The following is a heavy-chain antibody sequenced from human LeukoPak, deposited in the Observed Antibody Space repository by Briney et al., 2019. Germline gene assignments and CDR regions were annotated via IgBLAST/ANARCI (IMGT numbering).Heavy chain of an antibody. J-gene: IGHJ4*02. CDR2: IKQDGSNK. CDR3: AKDPRGYSYGYYFDY. Sequence: GGSLRLSCAASGFTFSSYWMSWVRQAPGKGLEWVANIKQDGSNKYYADSVKGRFTISRDNSKNTLYLQMNSLRAEDTAVYYCAKDPRGYSYGYYFDYWGQGTLVTVSS. D-gene: IGHD5-18*01. CDR1: GFTFSSYW. V-gene: IGHV3-7*01.